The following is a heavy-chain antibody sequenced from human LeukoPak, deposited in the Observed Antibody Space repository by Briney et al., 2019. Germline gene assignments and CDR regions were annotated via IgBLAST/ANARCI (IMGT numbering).Heavy chain of an antibody. CDR1: GGSISSYY. D-gene: IGHD3-16*02. CDR2: IYYSGST. J-gene: IGHJ4*02. CDR3: ASTPPSGLGEVSSLNLFDY. Sequence: SETLSLTCTVSGGSISSYYLSWIRQPPGKGLEWIGYIYYSGSTNYNPSLKSRFTISVDTSKNQFSLKLSSVTAADTAVYYCASTPPSGLGEVSSLNLFDYWGQGTLVTVSS. V-gene: IGHV4-59*08.